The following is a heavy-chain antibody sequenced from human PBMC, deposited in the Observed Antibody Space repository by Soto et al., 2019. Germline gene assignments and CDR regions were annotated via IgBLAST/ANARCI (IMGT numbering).Heavy chain of an antibody. CDR1: GGSISSYY. Sequence: SETLSLTCTVSGGSISSYYWSWIRQPPGKGLEWIGYIYYSGSTNYNPSLKSRVTISVDTSKNQFSLKLSSVTAADTAVYYCARELVRDDILTGYYYNYGMDVWGQGTTVTVSS. J-gene: IGHJ6*02. D-gene: IGHD3-9*01. V-gene: IGHV4-59*01. CDR2: IYYSGST. CDR3: ARELVRDDILTGYYYNYGMDV.